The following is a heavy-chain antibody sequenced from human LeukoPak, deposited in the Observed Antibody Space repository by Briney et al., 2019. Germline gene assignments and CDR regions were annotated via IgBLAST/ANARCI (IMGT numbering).Heavy chain of an antibody. CDR3: ARVNPGYNWFDP. CDR2: IKQDGNEK. CDR1: GFTFTTYW. Sequence: GGSLRLSCAASGFTFTTYWMSWVRQAPGKGLEWVANIKQDGNEKYYVDSVKGRFTISRDNAKNSLYLQMNSLRAEDTAVYYCARVNPGYNWFDPWGQGTLVTVSS. V-gene: IGHV3-7*01. J-gene: IGHJ5*02.